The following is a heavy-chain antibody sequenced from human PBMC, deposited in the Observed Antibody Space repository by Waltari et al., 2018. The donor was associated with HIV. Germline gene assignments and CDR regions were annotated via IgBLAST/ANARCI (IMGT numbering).Heavy chain of an antibody. CDR2: IHPGDADT. Sequence: EVQLVQSGAEVKKPGESLKISCNSSGYNFTTYWIGWVRQMPGKGLEWMGIIHPGDADTRYSPSFQGQVTISADKSISTAFLQWSSLKASDTAMYYCARGLPKQWLAYFDYWGQGTLVTVSS. CDR1: GYNFTTYW. V-gene: IGHV5-51*01. D-gene: IGHD6-19*01. J-gene: IGHJ4*02. CDR3: ARGLPKQWLAYFDY.